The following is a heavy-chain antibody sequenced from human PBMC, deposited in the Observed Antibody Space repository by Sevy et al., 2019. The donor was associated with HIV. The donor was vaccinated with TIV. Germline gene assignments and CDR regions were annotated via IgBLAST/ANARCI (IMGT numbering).Heavy chain of an antibody. D-gene: IGHD6-13*01. V-gene: IGHV5-10-1*01. Sequence: GESLKISCKGSGYSFTSYWISWVRQMPGKGLEWMGRIDPSDSYTNYSPSLQGHVTISADKSISTAYLQWSSLKASDTAMYYCASHSQYSSSLARDYWGQGTLVTVSS. CDR3: ASHSQYSSSLARDY. J-gene: IGHJ4*02. CDR1: GYSFTSYW. CDR2: IDPSDSYT.